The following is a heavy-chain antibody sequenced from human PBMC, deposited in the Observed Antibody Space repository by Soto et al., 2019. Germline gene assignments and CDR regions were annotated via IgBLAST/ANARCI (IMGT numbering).Heavy chain of an antibody. CDR1: GGSISSYY. CDR3: ARGPGGSLPYYHGS. D-gene: IGHD3-22*01. CDR2: ISHSGST. Sequence: SETLSLTCSFSGGSISSYYWSWIRQPPGKGLEWIGYISHSGSTKYNPSFKSRVTISVDTSKNQFSLKLTSVTAADTAVYYCARGPGGSLPYYHGSWGQGTLVTVSS. V-gene: IGHV4-59*01. J-gene: IGHJ4*02.